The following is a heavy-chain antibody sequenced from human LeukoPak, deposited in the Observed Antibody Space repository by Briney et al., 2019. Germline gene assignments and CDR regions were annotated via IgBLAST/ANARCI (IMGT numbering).Heavy chain of an antibody. CDR2: INPNSGGT. Sequence: ASVKVSCKASGYTFTGYYMHWVRQAPGQGLEWMGGINPNSGGTNYAQKFQGRVTMTRDTSISTAYMELSRLRSDDTAVYYCASTVLLWFGELLDSYYYGMDVWGQGTTVTVSS. J-gene: IGHJ6*02. V-gene: IGHV1-2*02. D-gene: IGHD3-10*01. CDR3: ASTVLLWFGELLDSYYYGMDV. CDR1: GYTFTGYY.